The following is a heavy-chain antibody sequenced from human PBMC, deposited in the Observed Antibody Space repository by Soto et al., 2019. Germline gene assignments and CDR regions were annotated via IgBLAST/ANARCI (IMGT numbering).Heavy chain of an antibody. D-gene: IGHD4-17*01. V-gene: IGHV3-23*01. CDR3: AKKYPGVTNPFDY. CDR1: GLTFSSYA. Sequence: GSLRLSCVASGLTFSSYAMTWVRQAPGKGLEWVSAISGSGGTTYYADSVKGRFTISRDNSKNTLYLQMNSLRGEDTAVYYCAKKYPGVTNPFDYWGQGTLVTVSS. J-gene: IGHJ4*02. CDR2: ISGSGGTT.